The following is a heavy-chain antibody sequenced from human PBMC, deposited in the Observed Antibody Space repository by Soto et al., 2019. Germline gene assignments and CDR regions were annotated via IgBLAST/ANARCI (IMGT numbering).Heavy chain of an antibody. CDR3: ARPGVYYGSGPPQWFDP. V-gene: IGHV1-18*01. D-gene: IGHD3-10*01. CDR2: ISAYNGNT. CDR1: GFTITSYG. J-gene: IGHJ5*02. Sequence: GASAKVSCKASGFTITSYGISWVRQAPGKMVEWMGWISAYNGNTNYAQKLQGRVTMTTDTSTSTAYMELRSLRSDDTAVYYCARPGVYYGSGPPQWFDPWGQGTLVTVSS.